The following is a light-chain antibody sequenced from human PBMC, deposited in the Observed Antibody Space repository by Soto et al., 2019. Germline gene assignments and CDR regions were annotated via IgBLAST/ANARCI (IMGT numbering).Light chain of an antibody. V-gene: IGKV3D-11*01. Sequence: EIVMTQSPATLSVSRGERATLSGRANQASSSSLAWYQQKPGQAPRLLIYDISNRATGIPARFSGSGSGTDFTLTISSLEPDDFAVYYCQQRNDWQVTFGQGTRLEIK. J-gene: IGKJ5*01. CDR1: QASSSS. CDR2: DIS. CDR3: QQRNDWQVT.